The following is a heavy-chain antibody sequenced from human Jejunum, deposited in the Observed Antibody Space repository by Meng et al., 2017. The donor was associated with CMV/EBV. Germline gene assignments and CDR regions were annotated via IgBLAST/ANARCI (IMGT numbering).Heavy chain of an antibody. V-gene: IGHV3-74*01. Sequence: FTFSSYWMHWVRQAPGKGLVWVSRINSDGSSTSYADSVKGRFTISRDNAKNTLYLQMNSLRAEDTAVYYCARTYSSGWLGTFWDYWGQGILVTLL. J-gene: IGHJ4*02. D-gene: IGHD6-19*01. CDR1: FTFSSYW. CDR2: INSDGSST. CDR3: ARTYSSGWLGTFWDY.